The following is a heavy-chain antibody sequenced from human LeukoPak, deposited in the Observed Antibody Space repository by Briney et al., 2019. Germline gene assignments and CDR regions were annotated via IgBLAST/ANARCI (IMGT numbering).Heavy chain of an antibody. V-gene: IGHV4-59*08. CDR3: ARSNNYYDSSLPSYYFDY. J-gene: IGHJ4*02. D-gene: IGHD3-22*01. CDR2: IYYSGST. CDR1: GGSISSYY. Sequence: SETLSLTCTVSGGSISSYYWSWIRQPPGKGLEWIGYIYYSGSTYYNPSLKSRVTISVDTSKNQFSLKLSSVTAADTAVYYCARSNNYYDSSLPSYYFDYWGQGTLVTVSS.